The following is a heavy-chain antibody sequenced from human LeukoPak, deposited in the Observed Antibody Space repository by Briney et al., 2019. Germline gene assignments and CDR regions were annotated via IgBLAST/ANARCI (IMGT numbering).Heavy chain of an antibody. Sequence: SQTLSLTCTVSGGSISSGGYYWSWIRQHPGKGLEWIGYIYYSGSAYYNPSLKSRVTISVDTSKNQFSLKLSSVTAADTAVYYCARGDYYGSGSYSWFDPWGQGTLVTVSS. CDR3: ARGDYYGSGSYSWFDP. V-gene: IGHV4-31*03. CDR2: IYYSGSA. J-gene: IGHJ5*02. CDR1: GGSISSGGYY. D-gene: IGHD3-10*01.